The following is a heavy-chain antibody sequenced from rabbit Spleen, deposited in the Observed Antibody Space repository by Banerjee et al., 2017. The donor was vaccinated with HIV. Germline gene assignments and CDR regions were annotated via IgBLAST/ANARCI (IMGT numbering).Heavy chain of an antibody. Sequence: QLKETGGGLVQPGGSLTLSCKASGFDFSSYYMSWVRQAPGKGLEWIGIIYAGKGSTDYASWVNGRFTISSDNAQNTVDLQMTSLTAADTATYFCARDSGTSFSSYGMDLWGPGTLVTVS. J-gene: IGHJ6*01. D-gene: IGHD8-1*01. CDR1: GFDFSSYY. CDR2: IYAGKGST. V-gene: IGHV1S7*01. CDR3: ARDSGTSFSSYGMDL.